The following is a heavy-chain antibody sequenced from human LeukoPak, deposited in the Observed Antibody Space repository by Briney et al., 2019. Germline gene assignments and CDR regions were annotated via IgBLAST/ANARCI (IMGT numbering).Heavy chain of an antibody. V-gene: IGHV1-46*01. D-gene: IGHD1-26*01. CDR3: ARVGWEGYFDY. CDR1: GYTFTSYY. J-gene: IGHJ4*02. CDR2: INPSGGST. Sequence: ASVKVSFTASGYTFTSYYMHWVRQAPGQGLEWMGIINPSGGSTSYAQKFQGRVTMTRDMSTSTVYMELSSLRSEDTAVYYCARVGWEGYFDYWGQGTLVTVSS.